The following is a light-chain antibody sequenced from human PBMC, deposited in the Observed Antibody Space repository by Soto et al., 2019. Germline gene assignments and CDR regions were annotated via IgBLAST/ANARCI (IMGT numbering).Light chain of an antibody. CDR3: QQYYSYPFT. Sequence: GSTGDRVTITCRASQGISSYLAWYQQKPGKAPKLLIYAASTLQSGVPSRFSGSGSGTDFTLTISCLQSEDFETYYCQQYYSYPFTFGPGTKVDIK. CDR2: AAS. V-gene: IGKV1-8*01. CDR1: QGISSY. J-gene: IGKJ3*01.